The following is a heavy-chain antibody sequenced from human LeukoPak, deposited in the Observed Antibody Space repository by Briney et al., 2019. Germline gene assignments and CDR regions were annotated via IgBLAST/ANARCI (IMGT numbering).Heavy chain of an antibody. CDR1: GFTFSNYA. CDR2: ISGSGANT. Sequence: GGSLRLSCAASGFTFSNYAMSWVRQAPGRGLEWGSTISGSGANTYYADSVKGRFTISRDNSKNTLYLQMNSLRADDTAIYYCAKGRALEVVAAFNYWGQGTVVTASS. J-gene: IGHJ4*02. V-gene: IGHV3-23*01. D-gene: IGHD2-15*01. CDR3: AKGRALEVVAAFNY.